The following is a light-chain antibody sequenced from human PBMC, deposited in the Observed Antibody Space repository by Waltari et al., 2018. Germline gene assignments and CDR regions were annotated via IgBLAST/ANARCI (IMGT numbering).Light chain of an antibody. J-gene: IGKJ4*01. V-gene: IGKV2-28*01. Sequence: EIVMTQSPLSLPVTPGESASISCRSSQSLLHSNGYNYLACYLQKPGQSPQLLIYLGSNRDSGVPDRFSGSGSGTEFTLKISRVEAEDVVVYYCVQAQQTLTFGGGTKVEIK. CDR1: QSLLHSNGYNY. CDR2: LGS. CDR3: VQAQQTLT.